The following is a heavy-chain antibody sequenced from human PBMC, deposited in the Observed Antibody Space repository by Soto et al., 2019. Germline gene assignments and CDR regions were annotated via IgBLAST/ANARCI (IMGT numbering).Heavy chain of an antibody. CDR2: IYHSGST. D-gene: IGHD2-21*01. CDR3: AKRTSAFIPMAD. J-gene: IGHJ4*02. Sequence: QVQLQESGPGLVKPSGTLSLTCAVSGGSISSSNWWSWVRQSPGKGLEWIGEIYHSGSTNYNPSLKRRXXIXVXXSKNQFSLKLSSVTAADTAVYYCAKRTSAFIPMADWGQGTLVTVSS. V-gene: IGHV4-4*02. CDR1: GGSISSSNW.